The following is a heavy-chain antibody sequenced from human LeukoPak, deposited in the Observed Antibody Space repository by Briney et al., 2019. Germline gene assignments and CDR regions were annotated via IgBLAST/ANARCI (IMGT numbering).Heavy chain of an antibody. CDR1: GYTFTGYY. CDR3: ARERLAVAGAFDY. Sequence: ASVKVSCKASGYTFTGYYMHWVRQAPGQGLEWMGWINPNSGGTNYAQKFQGRVTMTRDTSISTAYMELSRLRSDDTAVCYCARERLAVAGAFDYWGQGTLVTVSS. D-gene: IGHD6-19*01. V-gene: IGHV1-2*02. CDR2: INPNSGGT. J-gene: IGHJ4*02.